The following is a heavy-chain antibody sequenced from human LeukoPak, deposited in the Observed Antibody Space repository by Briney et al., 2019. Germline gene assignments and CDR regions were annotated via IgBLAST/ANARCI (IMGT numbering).Heavy chain of an antibody. V-gene: IGHV3-7*01. CDR3: ARVLGYSYGSDFDY. D-gene: IGHD5-18*01. Sequence: GGSLRLSCAASGFTFSSYWMSWVRQAPGKGLEWVANIKQEGSEKYYVDSVKGRFTISRDNAKNSLYLQMNSLRAEDTAVYYCARVLGYSYGSDFDYWGQGTLVTVSS. J-gene: IGHJ4*02. CDR2: IKQEGSEK. CDR1: GFTFSSYW.